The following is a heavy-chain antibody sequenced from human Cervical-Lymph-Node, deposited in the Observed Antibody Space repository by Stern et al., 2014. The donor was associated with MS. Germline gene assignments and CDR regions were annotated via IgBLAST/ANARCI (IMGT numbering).Heavy chain of an antibody. V-gene: IGHV4-31*03. CDR1: GVSITSGGYY. J-gene: IGHJ4*02. CDR3: ASGGPNYDSSGYYYFDF. CDR2: IYNIGST. D-gene: IGHD3-22*01. Sequence: QVQLQESGPGLVKPSQTLSLTCTVSGVSITSGGYYWSWIRQHPGKGLQWIGYIYNIGSTYCHPSLKSRVTISTDTTKNQFSLKLSSVTAADTAVYYCASGGPNYDSSGYYYFDFWGQGALVTVSS.